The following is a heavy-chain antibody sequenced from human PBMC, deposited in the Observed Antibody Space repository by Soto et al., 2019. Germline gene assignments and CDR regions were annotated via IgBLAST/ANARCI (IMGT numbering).Heavy chain of an antibody. V-gene: IGHV1-24*01. D-gene: IGHD3-16*02. J-gene: IGHJ4*02. CDR1: GYTLSQLA. CDR2: FDPEESEI. CDR3: ATYAGTYHYH. Sequence: ASVKVSCKVSGYTLSQLAMHWVRQAPGKGPEWMGGFDPEESEIVYAQRFQGRVSMTEDRSTDTVYMELTNLRAEDTAIYYCATYAGTYHYHWGQGTLVTVSS.